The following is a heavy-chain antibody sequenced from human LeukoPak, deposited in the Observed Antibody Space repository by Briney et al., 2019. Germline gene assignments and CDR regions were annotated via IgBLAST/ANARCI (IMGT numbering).Heavy chain of an antibody. CDR3: AREYCSGGSCYSGYYYYYGMDV. CDR2: INPNSGGT. Sequence: GASVKVSCKASGYTFTGYSMHWVRQAPGQGLEWMGWINPNSGGTNYAQKFQGRVTMTRDTSISTAYMELSRLRSDDTAVYYCAREYCSGGSCYSGYYYYYGMDVWGQGTTVTVSS. D-gene: IGHD2-15*01. J-gene: IGHJ6*02. CDR1: GYTFTGYS. V-gene: IGHV1-2*02.